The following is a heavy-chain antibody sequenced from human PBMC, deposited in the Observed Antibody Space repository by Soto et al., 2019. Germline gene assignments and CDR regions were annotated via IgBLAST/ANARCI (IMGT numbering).Heavy chain of an antibody. CDR3: ARVYCGGDCYPLRGISNWFDP. CDR1: GGSISSGGYY. Sequence: TLSLTCTVSGGSISSGGYYWSWIRQHPGKGLEWIGYIYYSGSTYYNPSLKSRVTISVDTSKNQFSLKLSSVTAADTAVYYCARVYCGGDCYPLRGISNWFDPWGQGTLVTVSS. V-gene: IGHV4-31*03. D-gene: IGHD2-21*02. J-gene: IGHJ5*02. CDR2: IYYSGST.